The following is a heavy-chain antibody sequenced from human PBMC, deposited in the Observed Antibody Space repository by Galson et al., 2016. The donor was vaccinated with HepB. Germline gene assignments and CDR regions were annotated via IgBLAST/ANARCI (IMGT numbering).Heavy chain of an antibody. V-gene: IGHV1-69*13. J-gene: IGHJ6*02. CDR3: ARPQSPYCSSTNCFYYGMDL. CDR2: IIPIFGTT. Sequence: SVKVSCKASGSTFSRYAISWVRQAPGQGLEWMGGIIPIFGTTNYAQKFQGRVTITADESTSTAYMELSSLRSEDTAVYYCARPQSPYCSSTNCFYYGMDLWGQGTTVTVSS. D-gene: IGHD2-2*01. CDR1: GSTFSRYA.